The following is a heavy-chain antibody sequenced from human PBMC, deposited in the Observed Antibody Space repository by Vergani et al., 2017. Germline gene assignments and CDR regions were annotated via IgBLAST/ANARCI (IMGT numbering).Heavy chain of an antibody. Sequence: VQLVETGGGLIQPGGSLRLSCAASGFTVSSNYMSWVRQAPGKGLEWVAVISYDGSNKYYADSVKGRFTISRDNSKNTLYLQMNSLRAEDTAVYYCARDIGPDTVTTVYFDYWGQGTLVTVSS. J-gene: IGHJ4*02. CDR1: GFTVSSNY. CDR3: ARDIGPDTVTTVYFDY. V-gene: IGHV3-30-3*01. CDR2: ISYDGSNK. D-gene: IGHD4-17*01.